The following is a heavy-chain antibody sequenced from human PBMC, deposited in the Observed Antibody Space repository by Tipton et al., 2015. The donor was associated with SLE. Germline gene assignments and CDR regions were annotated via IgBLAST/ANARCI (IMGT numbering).Heavy chain of an antibody. CDR3: ATLGYCSHDVCYTGIES. CDR2: IYYSGST. CDR1: GGSVSSGSYY. J-gene: IGHJ4*02. D-gene: IGHD2-8*01. V-gene: IGHV4-39*01. Sequence: LRLACTVSGGSVSSGSYYLAWIRQPPGKGPEWIGTIYYSGSTYYYPSLKRRLTISKDMSNNQFSLKLSSVTAADTAIYYCATLGYCSHDVCYTGIESWGQGSLVTVSS.